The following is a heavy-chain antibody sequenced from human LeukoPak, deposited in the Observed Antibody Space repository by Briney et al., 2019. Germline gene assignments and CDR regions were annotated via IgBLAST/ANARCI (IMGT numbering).Heavy chain of an antibody. J-gene: IGHJ4*02. CDR2: ISESGDVT. CDR1: GFTFSSYP. D-gene: IGHD6-6*01. Sequence: GGSLRLPCVVSGFTFSSYPMSWVRQAPGKGLEWVSVISESGDVTHYADSMKGRFTISRDNTKNTLNLQMNSLRDEDTAIYYCARDSSHYLGSSDYWGQGTLVTVSS. V-gene: IGHV3-23*01. CDR3: ARDSSHYLGSSDY.